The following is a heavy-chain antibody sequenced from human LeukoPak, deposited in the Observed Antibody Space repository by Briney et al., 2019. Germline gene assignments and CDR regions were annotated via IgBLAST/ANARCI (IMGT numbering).Heavy chain of an antibody. CDR2: ISAYNGNT. CDR3: ARAPRKYYDFWSGYSYFDY. V-gene: IGHV1-18*01. D-gene: IGHD3-3*01. Sequence: ASVKVSCKASGYTLTSYGISWVRQAPGQGLEWMGWISAYNGNTNYAQKLQGRVTMTTDTSTSTAYMELGSLRSDDTAVYYCARAPRKYYDFWSGYSYFDYWGQGTLVTVSS. CDR1: GYTLTSYG. J-gene: IGHJ4*02.